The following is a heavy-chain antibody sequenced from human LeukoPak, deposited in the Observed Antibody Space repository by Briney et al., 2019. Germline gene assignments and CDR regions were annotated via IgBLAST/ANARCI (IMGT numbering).Heavy chain of an antibody. D-gene: IGHD6-19*01. CDR1: GYSISSGYY. CDR2: IYHSGST. CDR3: ARHGGYSSGWLGYYFDY. V-gene: IGHV4-38-2*01. J-gene: IGHJ4*02. Sequence: SETLSLTCAVSGYSISSGYYWGWIRPPPGKGLEWTGSIYHSGSTYYNPSLKSRVTISVDTSKNQFSLKLSSVTAADTAVYYCARHGGYSSGWLGYYFDYWGQGTLVTVSS.